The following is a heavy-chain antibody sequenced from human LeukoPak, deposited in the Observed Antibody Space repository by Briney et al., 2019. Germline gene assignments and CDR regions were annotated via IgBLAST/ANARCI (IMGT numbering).Heavy chain of an antibody. CDR3: AIWTLANY. D-gene: IGHD1-1*01. Sequence: GGSLRLSCAASGFTFNRSWLNWVRQAPGRGLEWVANMDPSGSQKRYVDSVKGRFTISKDNPGTSLYLEMNSLRTEDTAIYYCAIWTLANYWSEGRLVTVSS. CDR1: GFTFNRSW. CDR2: MDPSGSQK. V-gene: IGHV3-7*01. J-gene: IGHJ4*02.